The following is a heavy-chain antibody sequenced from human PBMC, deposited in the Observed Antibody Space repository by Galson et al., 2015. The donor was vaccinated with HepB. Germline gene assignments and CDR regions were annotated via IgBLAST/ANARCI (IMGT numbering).Heavy chain of an antibody. CDR2: IYSGGST. D-gene: IGHD3-22*01. V-gene: IGHV3-66*01. CDR3: ARGGGRYYYDSSGYYYGVDAFDI. CDR1: GFTFSSYS. J-gene: IGHJ3*02. Sequence: SLRLSCAASGFTFSSYSMNWVRQAPGKGLEWVSVIYSGGSTYYADSVKGRFTISRDNSKNTLYLQMNSLRAEDTAVYYCARGGGRYYYDSSGYYYGVDAFDIWGQGTMVTVSS.